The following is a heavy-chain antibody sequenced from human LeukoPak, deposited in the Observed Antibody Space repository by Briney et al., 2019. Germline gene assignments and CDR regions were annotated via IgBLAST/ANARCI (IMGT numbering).Heavy chain of an antibody. V-gene: IGHV5-51*01. Sequence: GESLKISCKGSGWRFTNYWIGWVRQMPGKGLEWMGIIYPGDSETRYSPPFQGQVTVSADESINTAYLQWSSLKASDTAMYYCARALVYTIPYFDYRGQGTLVTVSS. CDR3: ARALVYTIPYFDY. J-gene: IGHJ4*02. CDR2: IYPGDSET. D-gene: IGHD2-8*01. CDR1: GWRFTNYW.